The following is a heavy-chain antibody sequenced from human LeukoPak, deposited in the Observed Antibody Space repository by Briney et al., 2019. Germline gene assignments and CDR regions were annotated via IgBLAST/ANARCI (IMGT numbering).Heavy chain of an antibody. J-gene: IGHJ6*02. Sequence: PSETLSLTCTVSGGSISSSSYYWGWIRQPPGKGLEWIGSIYYSGSTYYNPSLKSRVTISVDTSRNQFSLKLSSVTAADTAVYYCSRDAGYYGMDVWGQGTTVTVSS. V-gene: IGHV4-39*02. CDR1: GGSISSSSYY. CDR3: SRDAGYYGMDV. CDR2: IYYSGST.